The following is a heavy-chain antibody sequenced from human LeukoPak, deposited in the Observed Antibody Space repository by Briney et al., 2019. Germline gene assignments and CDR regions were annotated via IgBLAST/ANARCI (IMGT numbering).Heavy chain of an antibody. V-gene: IGHV3-21*01. CDR1: GFTFSSYS. J-gene: IGHJ4*02. CDR3: ARLYSSSWFCDY. D-gene: IGHD6-13*01. CDR2: ISSSSSYI. Sequence: GGSLRLSCAASGFTFSSYSMHWVRQAPGKGLEWVSSISSSSSYIYYADSVKGRFTISRDNAKNSLYLQMNSLRAEDTAVYYCARLYSSSWFCDYWGQGTLVTVSS.